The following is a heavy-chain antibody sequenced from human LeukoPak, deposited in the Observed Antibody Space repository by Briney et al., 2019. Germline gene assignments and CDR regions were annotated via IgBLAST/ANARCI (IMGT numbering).Heavy chain of an antibody. CDR3: ARDRGGLFCSGGSCYHYYYYMDV. D-gene: IGHD2-15*01. J-gene: IGHJ6*03. CDR1: GYTFTGYY. CDR2: INPNSGDT. Sequence: ASVKVSCKTSGYTFTGYYMHWVRQAPGQGLEWMGWINPNSGDTNHAQKFQGRVTMTRDTSISTAYMELSRLRSDDTAVYYCARDRGGLFCSGGSCYHYYYYMDVWGKGTTVTISS. V-gene: IGHV1-2*02.